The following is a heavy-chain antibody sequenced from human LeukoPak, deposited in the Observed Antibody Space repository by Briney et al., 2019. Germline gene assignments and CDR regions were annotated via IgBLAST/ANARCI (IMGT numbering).Heavy chain of an antibody. Sequence: SETLPLTCSVSADSISRSSYFWGWIRQPPGKGLEWIANIYYSGNTFYNPSLKSRVTISLDRSKHQFSLELRSVTAADMAVYYCAAGIEVAGAPFDYWGQGTLVTVSS. CDR2: IYYSGNT. J-gene: IGHJ4*02. V-gene: IGHV4-39*01. CDR3: AAGIEVAGAPFDY. D-gene: IGHD6-19*01. CDR1: ADSISRSSYF.